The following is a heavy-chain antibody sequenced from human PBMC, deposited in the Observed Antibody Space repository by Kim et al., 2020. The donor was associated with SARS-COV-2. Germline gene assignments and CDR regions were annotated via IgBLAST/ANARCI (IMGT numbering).Heavy chain of an antibody. CDR2: INPSGGST. CDR3: ARDRISIAATYYYYYYGMDI. D-gene: IGHD6-13*01. CDR1: GYTFTSYY. V-gene: IGHV1-46*01. J-gene: IGHJ6*02. Sequence: ASVKVSCKASGYTFTSYYMHWVRQAPGQGLEWMGIINPSGGSTSYAQKFQGRVTMTRDTSTSTVYMELSSLRSEDTAVYYCARDRISIAATYYYYYYGMDIWGQGTTVTVSS.